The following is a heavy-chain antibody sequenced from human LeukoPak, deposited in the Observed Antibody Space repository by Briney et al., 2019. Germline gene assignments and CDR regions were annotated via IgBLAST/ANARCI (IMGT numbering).Heavy chain of an antibody. CDR3: ARDDSYASGSSSKAPNPFKAMDV. D-gene: IGHD3-10*01. V-gene: IGHV4-39*07. J-gene: IGHJ6*02. Sequence: PSGTLSLTCTVSGDSLSTLSYYWGWLRQPPGKGLEWIGSIYYAVGTYYNPSLKSRVTISIDTSKSQFYLNLDSVTAADTAIYYCARDDSYASGSSSKAPNPFKAMDVWGQGATIIVSS. CDR1: GDSLSTLSYY. CDR2: IYYAVGT.